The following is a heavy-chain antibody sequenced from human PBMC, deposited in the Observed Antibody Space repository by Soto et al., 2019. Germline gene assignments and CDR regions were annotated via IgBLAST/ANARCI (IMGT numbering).Heavy chain of an antibody. CDR1: GYTFSSFG. CDR3: ARDHIVVVPAASPSYYYYGMDV. J-gene: IGHJ6*02. V-gene: IGHV1-18*01. Sequence: GASVKVSCKASGYTFSSFGINWVRQAPGQGLEWMGWISGYSDNTNYAQKFQGRVTMTKDTSTSTAYMELRSLRSDDTAVYYCARDHIVVVPAASPSYYYYGMDVWGQGTTVTVSS. CDR2: ISGYSDNT. D-gene: IGHD2-2*01.